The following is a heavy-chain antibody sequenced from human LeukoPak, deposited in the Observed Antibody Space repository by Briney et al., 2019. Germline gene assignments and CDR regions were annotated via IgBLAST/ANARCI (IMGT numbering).Heavy chain of an antibody. D-gene: IGHD3-3*01. CDR2: IYPGDSDI. J-gene: IGHJ5*02. V-gene: IGHV5-51*01. CDR1: GYSFTTSW. Sequence: GESLKISCKAFGYSFTTSWIGWARQMPGKGLEWMGIIYPGDSDIRYSPSFQGQVTISADKSINTAYLKWTSLKASDTAMYYCARSPLLEDSRSAYSDHWGQGTLVTVSS. CDR3: ARSPLLEDSRSAYSDH.